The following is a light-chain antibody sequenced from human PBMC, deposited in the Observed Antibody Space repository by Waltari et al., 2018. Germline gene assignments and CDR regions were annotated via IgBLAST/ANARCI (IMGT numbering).Light chain of an antibody. CDR1: QSVTRA. V-gene: IGKV3-20*01. CDR2: GAS. Sequence: SATLSCRTSQSVTRALAWYQQKPGQAPRLLIYGASNRATGIPDRFSGSGSGTDSSLTISSLEPEDFAVYYCQHYLRLPVTFGQGTKVEVK. CDR3: QHYLRLPVT. J-gene: IGKJ1*01.